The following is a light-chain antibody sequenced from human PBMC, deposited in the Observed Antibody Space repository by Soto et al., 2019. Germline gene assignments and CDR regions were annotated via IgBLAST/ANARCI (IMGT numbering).Light chain of an antibody. J-gene: IGKJ1*01. V-gene: IGKV2-28*01. Sequence: ETVMTQTPLSLPVTPGEPASISCRSSRNLLHSNGYYYLDWYLQKPGQSPQLLIYLGSNRASGVPDRFSGSGSGTDFTLKISRVEAEDVGVYYCMQPLQSWTFGQGTKVDIK. CDR2: LGS. CDR1: RNLLHSNGYYY. CDR3: MQPLQSWT.